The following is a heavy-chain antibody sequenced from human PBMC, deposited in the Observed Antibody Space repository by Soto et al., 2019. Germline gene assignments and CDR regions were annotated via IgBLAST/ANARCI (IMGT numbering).Heavy chain of an antibody. CDR2: IYFSGTT. J-gene: IGHJ4*02. D-gene: IGHD3-22*01. V-gene: IGHV4-59*01. CDR1: GGSISSYY. CDR3: ARAYYERSGYYFFDY. Sequence: ETLSLTCIVSGGSISSYYWSWIRHSPGKGLEWIGYIYFSGTTSYNPSLKSRVTISGDTSKNQFSLKLSSVTAADTAVYYCARAYYERSGYYFFDYWGQGTLVTVSS.